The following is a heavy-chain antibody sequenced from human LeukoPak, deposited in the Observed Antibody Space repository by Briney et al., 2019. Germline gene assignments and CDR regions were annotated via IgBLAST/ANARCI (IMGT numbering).Heavy chain of an antibody. CDR3: ARGRISKCGGDCQDAFDI. CDR2: INPSGGST. J-gene: IGHJ3*02. V-gene: IGHV1-46*01. D-gene: IGHD2-21*02. Sequence: WASVKVSCKASGYTFTSYYMHWVRQAPGQGLEWMGIINPSGGSTSYAQKFQGRVTMTRDMSTSTVYMELSSLRSEDTAVYYCARGRISKCGGDCQDAFDIWGQGTMVTVSS. CDR1: GYTFTSYY.